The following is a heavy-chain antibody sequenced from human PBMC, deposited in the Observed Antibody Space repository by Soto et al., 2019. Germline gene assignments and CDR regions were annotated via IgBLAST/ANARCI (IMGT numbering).Heavy chain of an antibody. CDR2: IIPIFGTA. CDR1: GGTFSSYA. CDR3: ARALGXCSSTSCYFDYYYGMDV. V-gene: IGHV1-69*13. J-gene: IGHJ6*02. D-gene: IGHD2-2*01. Sequence: SVKVSCKASGGTFSSYAISWVRQAPGQGLEWMGGIIPIFGTANYAQKFQGRVTITADESTSTAYMELSSLRSEDTAVYYCARALGXCSSTSCYFDYYYGMDVWGQGTTVTVSS.